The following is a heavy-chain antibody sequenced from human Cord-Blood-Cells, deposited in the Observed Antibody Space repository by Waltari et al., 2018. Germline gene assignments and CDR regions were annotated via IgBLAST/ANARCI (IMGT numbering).Heavy chain of an antibody. J-gene: IGHJ2*01. CDR3: ARVAASPSSGYYWYFDL. CDR2: MNPNSGNT. Sequence: QVQLVQSGAEVKKPGASVKVSCKASGYTFTSYDINWVRQATGQGLEWMGWMNPNSGNTGYAQKFQGRVTMTRNTSISTAYMELSSLRSEDTAVYYCARVAASPSSGYYWYFDLWGRGTLVTVSS. CDR1: GYTFTSYD. D-gene: IGHD3-22*01. V-gene: IGHV1-8*01.